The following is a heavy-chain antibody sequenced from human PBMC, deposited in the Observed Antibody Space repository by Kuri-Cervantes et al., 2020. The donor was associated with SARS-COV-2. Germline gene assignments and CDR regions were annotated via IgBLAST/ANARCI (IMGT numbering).Heavy chain of an antibody. CDR2: IYYSGST. CDR1: GGSISTYY. CDR3: ARESNYSHYYGTEV. Sequence: SETLSLTCTVSGGSISTYYWSWIRQPPGKGLEWIGYIYYSGSTTYNPPLKSRVTISVDTSKNQFSLELDSVTAADTAVYYCARESNYSHYYGTEVWGQGTTVTVSS. V-gene: IGHV4-59*01. J-gene: IGHJ6*02.